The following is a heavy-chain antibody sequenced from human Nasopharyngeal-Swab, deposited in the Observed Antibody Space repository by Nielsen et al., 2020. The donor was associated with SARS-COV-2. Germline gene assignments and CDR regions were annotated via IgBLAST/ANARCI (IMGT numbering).Heavy chain of an antibody. CDR3: AREGEYGAYDAPDY. D-gene: IGHD5-12*01. CDR1: GDTFTNAA. V-gene: IGHV1-69*10. J-gene: IGHJ4*02. CDR2: IVPALGLP. Sequence: SVKVSCKTSGDTFTNAAISWVRQAPGQGLEWMGGIVPALGLPNYAQKFRGRVTISADRSTTTSYLELSSLRSEDTAIYYCAREGEYGAYDAPDYWGQGTLVTVSS.